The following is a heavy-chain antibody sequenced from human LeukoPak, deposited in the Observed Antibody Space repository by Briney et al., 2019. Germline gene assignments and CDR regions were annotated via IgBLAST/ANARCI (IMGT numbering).Heavy chain of an antibody. CDR1: GFTFNSYS. CDR3: ARSGVAGPPMGWFDP. D-gene: IGHD6-19*01. V-gene: IGHV3-21*01. J-gene: IGHJ5*02. Sequence: SGGSLRLSCAASGFTFNSYSMNWVRQAPGKGLEWVSSISSSSSYIYYADSVKGRFTISRDNAKNSLYLQMNSLRAEDTAVYYCARSGVAGPPMGWFDPWGQGTLVTVSS. CDR2: ISSSSSYI.